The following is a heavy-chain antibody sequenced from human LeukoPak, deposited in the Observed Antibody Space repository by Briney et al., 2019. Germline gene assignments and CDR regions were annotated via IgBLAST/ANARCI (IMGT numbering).Heavy chain of an antibody. CDR2: IYHSGST. J-gene: IGHJ4*02. V-gene: IGHV4-30-2*01. CDR1: GGSISSGGYY. Sequence: PSETLSLTCTVSGGSISSGGYYWSWIRQPPGKGLEWIGYIYHSGSTYYNPSLKSRVTISVDRSKNQFSLKLSSVTAADTAVYYCARSIVATTYFDYWGQGTLVTVSS. D-gene: IGHD5-12*01. CDR3: ARSIVATTYFDY.